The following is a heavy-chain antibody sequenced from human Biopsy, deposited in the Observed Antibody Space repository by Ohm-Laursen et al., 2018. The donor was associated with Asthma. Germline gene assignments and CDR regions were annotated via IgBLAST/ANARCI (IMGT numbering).Heavy chain of an antibody. J-gene: IGHJ6*02. Sequence: STVNVSCKTSGYTFNSAGITWARQAPGQGLEWMGWISVYNGNTKVAQKLQDRVTMITDTSTSTAYMELRSLRSDDTAVYFCARAVDYSHYYGIDVWGQGTTVTVS. V-gene: IGHV1-18*01. CDR3: ARAVDYSHYYGIDV. D-gene: IGHD3-10*01. CDR1: GYTFNSAG. CDR2: ISVYNGNT.